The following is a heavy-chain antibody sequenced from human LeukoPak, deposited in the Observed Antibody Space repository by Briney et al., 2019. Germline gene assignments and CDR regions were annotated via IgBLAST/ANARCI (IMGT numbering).Heavy chain of an antibody. Sequence: PSETLSLTCTVSGGSISSYYWSWIRQPPGKGLEWIGYIYYSGSTNYNPSLKSRVTISVDTSKNQFSLKLSSVTAADTAVYYCARARSGYDYKDYYYYYYMDVWGKGTTVTISS. CDR2: IYYSGST. V-gene: IGHV4-59*01. CDR1: GGSISSYY. CDR3: ARARSGYDYKDYYYYYYMDV. J-gene: IGHJ6*03. D-gene: IGHD5-12*01.